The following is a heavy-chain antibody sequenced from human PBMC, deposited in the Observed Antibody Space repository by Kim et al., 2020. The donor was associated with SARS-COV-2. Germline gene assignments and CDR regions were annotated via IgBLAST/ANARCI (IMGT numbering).Heavy chain of an antibody. CDR3: ARNEDY. V-gene: IGHV1-3*01. CDR2: IDADNGNT. J-gene: IGHJ4*02. CDR1: GYTFTSYA. Sequence: ASVKVSCKASGYTFTSYAFHWVRQAPGQRLEWMGWIDADNGNTKYSQKFQGRVTITRDTSATTAYMELRSLRSEATAVYYCARNEDYWGQGTLVTVSS.